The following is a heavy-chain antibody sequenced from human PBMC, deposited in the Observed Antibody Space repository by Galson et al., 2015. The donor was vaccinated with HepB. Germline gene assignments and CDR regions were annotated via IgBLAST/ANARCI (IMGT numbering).Heavy chain of an antibody. D-gene: IGHD3-16*01. CDR1: GFIFRHHA. Sequence: SLRLSCAGSGFIFRHHATAWIRQAPGKGLEWVSGINGRGSTRSYSDAVKGRFSISRDNSKDTVFLQMDNLRAEDTAVYYCVKEGSWFGGDWFDPWGQGALVTVS. J-gene: IGHJ5*02. CDR2: INGRGSTR. CDR3: VKEGSWFGGDWFDP. V-gene: IGHV3-23*01.